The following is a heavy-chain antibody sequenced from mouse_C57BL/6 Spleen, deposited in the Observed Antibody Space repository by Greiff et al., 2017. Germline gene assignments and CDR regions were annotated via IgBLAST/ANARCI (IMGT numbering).Heavy chain of an antibody. CDR3: ARGDYDVWAY. J-gene: IGHJ3*01. CDR1: GFNIKDYY. Sequence: VKLQQSGAELVKPGASVKLSCPASGFNIKDYYMHWVKQRTEQGLEWIGRIGPEAGETKYAPKFQGKATIPAETSSTPDYMQRSSLTSEDTAVYYCARGDYDVWAYWGQGTLVTVSA. CDR2: IGPEAGET. D-gene: IGHD2-4*01. V-gene: IGHV14-2*01.